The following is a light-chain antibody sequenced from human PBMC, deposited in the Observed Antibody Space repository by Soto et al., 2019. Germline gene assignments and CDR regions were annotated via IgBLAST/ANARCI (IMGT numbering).Light chain of an antibody. CDR1: HDISTY. CDR2: EAS. V-gene: IGKV1-9*01. Sequence: DVQLTQSPSLLSASVGDRVTITCRASHDISTYLAWYQQKPGKAPKLMIYEASTLQSGVPSRFSGSGSGTDFTLTVDSLQPEDFATYYCQQSYSSPVTFGQGTRLEI. J-gene: IGKJ5*01. CDR3: QQSYSSPVT.